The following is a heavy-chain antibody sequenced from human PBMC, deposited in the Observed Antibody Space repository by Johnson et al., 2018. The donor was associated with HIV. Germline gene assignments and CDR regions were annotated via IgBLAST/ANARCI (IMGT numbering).Heavy chain of an antibody. J-gene: IGHJ3*02. V-gene: IGHV3-30*02. D-gene: IGHD1-1*01. Sequence: QVQLVESGGDLVKPGGSLRLSCAASGFAFSSYGMHWVRQAPGNGLEWVAFIRYDGSNKYYADSVKGRFTISRDNSKNTLYLQMNSLKTEDTAVYYCATDRYAFDIWGQGTLVTVSS. CDR3: ATDRYAFDI. CDR1: GFAFSSYG. CDR2: IRYDGSNK.